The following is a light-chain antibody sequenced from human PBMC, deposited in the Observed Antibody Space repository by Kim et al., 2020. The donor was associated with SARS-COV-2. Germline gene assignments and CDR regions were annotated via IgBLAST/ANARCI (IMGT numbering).Light chain of an antibody. J-gene: IGLJ3*02. CDR2: QDS. V-gene: IGLV3-1*01. Sequence: SYELTQPPSVSVSPGQTASITRSGDKLGDKYACWYQQKPGQFPVVVIYQDSKRPSGIPERFSGSNSGNTATLTISGTQAMDEADYYCQAWDSRTHWVFGGGTKVTVL. CDR3: QAWDSRTHWV. CDR1: KLGDKY.